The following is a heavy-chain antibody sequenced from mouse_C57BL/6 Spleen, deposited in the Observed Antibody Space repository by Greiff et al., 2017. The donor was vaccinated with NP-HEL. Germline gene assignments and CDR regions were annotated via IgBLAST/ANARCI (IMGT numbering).Heavy chain of an antibody. V-gene: IGHV1-26*01. Sequence: EVKLQQSGPELVKPGASVKISCKASGYTFTDYYMNWVKQSHGKSLEWIGDINPNNGGTSYNQKFKGKATLTVDKSSSTAYMELRSLTSEDSAVYYCARTGTGTFAYWGQGTLVTVSA. CDR3: ARTGTGTFAY. J-gene: IGHJ3*01. D-gene: IGHD4-1*01. CDR1: GYTFTDYY. CDR2: INPNNGGT.